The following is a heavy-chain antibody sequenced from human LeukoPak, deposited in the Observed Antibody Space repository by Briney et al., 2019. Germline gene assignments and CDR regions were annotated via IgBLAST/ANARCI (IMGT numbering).Heavy chain of an antibody. CDR1: GYTFTGYY. D-gene: IGHD3-22*01. V-gene: IGHV1-2*06. Sequence: ASVKVSCKASGYTFTGYYMHWVRQAPGQGLEWMGRINPNSGGTNYAQKFQGRVTITRDTSASTAYMEPSSLRSEDTAVYYCARVVHYYDSSGYPTYYFDYWGQGTLVTVSS. CDR3: ARVVHYYDSSGYPTYYFDY. J-gene: IGHJ4*02. CDR2: INPNSGGT.